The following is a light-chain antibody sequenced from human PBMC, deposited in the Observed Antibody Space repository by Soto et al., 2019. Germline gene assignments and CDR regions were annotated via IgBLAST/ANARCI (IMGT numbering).Light chain of an antibody. V-gene: IGKV1-5*03. J-gene: IGKJ4*01. Sequence: DIQMTQSPSTLSPSVGDRVTITCRASQNIRNRLAWYRQKPGKAPKLLIYEASTLASGVSSRFSGRGSGTEFTLTITNLQPDDFATYYCQQCHAYSLTFGGGTKIQIK. CDR3: QQCHAYSLT. CDR2: EAS. CDR1: QNIRNR.